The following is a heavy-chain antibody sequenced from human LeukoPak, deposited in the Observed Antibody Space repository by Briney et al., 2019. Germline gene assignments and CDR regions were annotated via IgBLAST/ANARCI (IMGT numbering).Heavy chain of an antibody. Sequence: GGSLRLSCAASGFTFSSNSMNWVRQAPGRGLEWVSVITNNGATTYYADSVKGRFTVSRDNSKNMLYLQMNSLRAEDTAVYYCAKDWGYGSGTYYPHWGQGTLVTVSS. CDR3: AKDWGYGSGTYYPH. J-gene: IGHJ4*02. V-gene: IGHV3-23*01. D-gene: IGHD3-10*01. CDR1: GFTFSSNS. CDR2: ITNNGATT.